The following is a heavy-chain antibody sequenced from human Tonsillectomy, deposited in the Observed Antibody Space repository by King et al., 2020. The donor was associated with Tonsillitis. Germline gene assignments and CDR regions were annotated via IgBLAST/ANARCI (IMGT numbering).Heavy chain of an antibody. CDR3: AIDLYSNGWYYFDY. CDR1: GGSVSNSSYY. J-gene: IGHJ4*02. D-gene: IGHD6-19*01. V-gene: IGHV4-61*03. Sequence: VQLQESGPGLVKPSETLSLTCTVSGGSVSNSSYYWSWIRQPPGKGLEWIGYIYYSRSTNYNPSLKSRVTISVDTSKNLFSLKLSSVTAADTAVYSCAIDLYSNGWYYFDYWGQGTLVTVSS. CDR2: IYYSRST.